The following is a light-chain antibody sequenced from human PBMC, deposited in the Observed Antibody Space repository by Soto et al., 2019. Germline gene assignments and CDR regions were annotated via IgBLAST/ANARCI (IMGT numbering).Light chain of an antibody. J-gene: IGKJ5*01. CDR2: GAS. V-gene: IGKV3-20*01. Sequence: EIVLTQSPGTLSLSPGERATLSCRASQSVSSSYLAWYQQKPGQAPRLLIYGASSRATGNPDRFSGSGSGTDFTLTISRLEPEDFAVYYCQQYGSSPRTFGQGTRLENK. CDR3: QQYGSSPRT. CDR1: QSVSSSY.